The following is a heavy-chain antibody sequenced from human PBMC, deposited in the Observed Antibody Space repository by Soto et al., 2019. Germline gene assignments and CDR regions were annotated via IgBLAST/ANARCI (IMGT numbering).Heavy chain of an antibody. J-gene: IGHJ4*02. D-gene: IGHD2-21*02. CDR2: ISSSSSTI. CDR3: ARGGSGDYGLWFDY. CDR1: GFTFSSYS. V-gene: IGHV3-48*01. Sequence: EVQLVESGGGLVQPGGSLRLSCAASGFTFSSYSMNWVRQAPGKGLEWVSYISSSSSTIYYADSVKGRFTISRDNAKNSLYLQMNSLRAEDTAVYYCARGGSGDYGLWFDYWGQGTLVTVSS.